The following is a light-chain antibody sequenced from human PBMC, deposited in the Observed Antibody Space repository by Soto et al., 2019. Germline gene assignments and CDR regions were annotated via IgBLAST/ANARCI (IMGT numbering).Light chain of an antibody. CDR3: QQRRSWPPTWT. Sequence: VLTQSPATLSLSPGERATLSCRASQSVGTYLAWYQQKPGQAPRLLIHEATNRATGIPARFSGSGSGTDFTRTISSLEPEDFAVYYGQQRRSWPPTWTFGQGTKVEIK. CDR1: QSVGTY. V-gene: IGKV3-11*01. J-gene: IGKJ1*01. CDR2: EAT.